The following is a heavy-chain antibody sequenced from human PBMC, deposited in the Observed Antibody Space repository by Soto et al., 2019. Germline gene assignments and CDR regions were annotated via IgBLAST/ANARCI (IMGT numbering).Heavy chain of an antibody. D-gene: IGHD1-1*01. Sequence: ASVKVSCKASGYTFTNSGISWVRQAPGQGLEWMGWISTDNGNTNYAQHLQGRVSMTTDTSTSTAYMDLRSLRSDDTAVYYCAREMTTRGMDVWGQGTTVTVSS. J-gene: IGHJ6*02. CDR2: ISTDNGNT. V-gene: IGHV1-18*01. CDR1: GYTFTNSG. CDR3: AREMTTRGMDV.